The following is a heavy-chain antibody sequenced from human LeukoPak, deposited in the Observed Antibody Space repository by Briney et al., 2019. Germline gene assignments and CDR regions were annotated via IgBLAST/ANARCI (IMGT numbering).Heavy chain of an antibody. D-gene: IGHD3-9*01. Sequence: QPGASLRLSCAASGFTFSNYAMSWVRQAPGKGLEWVSAILGSGGSTYYADSVKGRFTVSRDNSKSTLYLQMNSLRAEDTALYYCAKWGDYDVLTGYYVPDYWGQGTLVTASS. V-gene: IGHV3-23*01. CDR3: AKWGDYDVLTGYYVPDY. CDR2: ILGSGGST. J-gene: IGHJ4*02. CDR1: GFTFSNYA.